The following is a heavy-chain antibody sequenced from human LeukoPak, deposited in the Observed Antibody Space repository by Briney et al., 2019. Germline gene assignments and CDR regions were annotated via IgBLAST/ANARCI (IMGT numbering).Heavy chain of an antibody. CDR1: GGSISSSSYY. J-gene: IGHJ5*02. CDR3: ARGARRWLQFFNWFDP. Sequence: PSETLSLTCTVSGGSISSSSYYWGWIRQPPGKGLEWIGSIYYSGSTYYNPSLKSRVTISVDTSKNQFSLKLSSVTAADTAVYYCARGARRWLQFFNWFDPWGQGTLVTVSS. CDR2: IYYSGST. D-gene: IGHD5-24*01. V-gene: IGHV4-39*01.